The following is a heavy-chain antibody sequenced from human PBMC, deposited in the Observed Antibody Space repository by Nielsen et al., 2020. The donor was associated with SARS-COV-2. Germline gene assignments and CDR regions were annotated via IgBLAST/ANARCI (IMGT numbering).Heavy chain of an antibody. CDR2: IYYIGGT. J-gene: IGHJ4*02. V-gene: IGHV4-31*03. D-gene: IGHD2-21*02. Sequence: SCSVSGGSISSVPYYWTWIRQHPGKGLEWIGYIYYIGGTYYNPSLKSRVNISLDTSKNQFSLQLNSVTAADTAVYFCARETATGFLGTVDSWGQGVLVTVSS. CDR1: GGSISSVPYY. CDR3: ARETATGFLGTVDS.